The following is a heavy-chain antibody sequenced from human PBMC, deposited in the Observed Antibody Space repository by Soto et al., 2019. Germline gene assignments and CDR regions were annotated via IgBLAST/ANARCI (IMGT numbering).Heavy chain of an antibody. V-gene: IGHV4-59*01. D-gene: IGHD1-20*01. CDR3: VSSKYNMVAGPKWFDP. CDR2: VYNSGST. J-gene: IGHJ5*02. CDR1: GGSISSNY. Sequence: SETLSLTCTVSGGSISSNYWTWIRQPPGKGLEWIGYVYNSGSTNYNPSLKSRVTISEDTSKSQFSLKVNSMTAADTAMYYCVSSKYNMVAGPKWFDPWGQGILVTAPQ.